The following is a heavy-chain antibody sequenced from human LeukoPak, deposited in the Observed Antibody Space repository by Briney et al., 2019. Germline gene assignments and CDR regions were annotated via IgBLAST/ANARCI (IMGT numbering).Heavy chain of an antibody. CDR2: IYYNGNT. J-gene: IGHJ4*02. D-gene: IGHD2-21*02. CDR1: GFTVSSNY. CDR3: AATILVTGTSFPYFDY. Sequence: GSLRLSCAASGFTVSSNYMSWVRQAPGKGLEWVGSIYYNGNTYYNPSLKSRVTISADKSKNQFSLKLSSVTAADAAVYYCAATILVTGTSFPYFDYWGQGILVTVPS. V-gene: IGHV4-59*05.